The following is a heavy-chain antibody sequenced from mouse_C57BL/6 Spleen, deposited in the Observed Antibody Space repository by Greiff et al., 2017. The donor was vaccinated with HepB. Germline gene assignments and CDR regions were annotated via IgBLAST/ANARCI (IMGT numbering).Heavy chain of an antibody. CDR2: IRNKANNHAT. J-gene: IGHJ4*01. V-gene: IGHV6-6*01. CDR3: TRRWLLPPMDY. CDR1: GFTFSDAW. D-gene: IGHD2-3*01. Sequence: EVQGVESGGGLVQPGGSMKLSCAASGFTFSDAWMDWVRQSPEKGLEWVAEIRNKANNHATYYAESVKGRFTISRDDSKSSVYLQMNSLRAEDTGIYYCTRRWLLPPMDYWGQGTSVTVSS.